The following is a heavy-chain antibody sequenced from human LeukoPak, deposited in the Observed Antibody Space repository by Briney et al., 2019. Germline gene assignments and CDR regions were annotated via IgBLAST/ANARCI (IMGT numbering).Heavy chain of an antibody. CDR1: GYGFSSYW. Sequence: GESLKISCKGSGYGFSSYWISWVRPMPGKGLEWMGRIDPGDSFTKYRPSLEGRVTISADKSLSTVYLQWSSLKASDTAIYYCARDGGGVSSWVSHWGQGTLVTVSS. CDR2: IDPGDSFT. CDR3: ARDGGGVSSWVSH. V-gene: IGHV5-10-1*01. J-gene: IGHJ4*02. D-gene: IGHD2-8*02.